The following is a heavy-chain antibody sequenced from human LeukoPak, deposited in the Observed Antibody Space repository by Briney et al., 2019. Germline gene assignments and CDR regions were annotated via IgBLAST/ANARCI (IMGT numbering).Heavy chain of an antibody. V-gene: IGHV3-64D*09. Sequence: PGGSLRFSCLDSGFSFPSPAMRWVSDAPGKGLEYVSSISTSGDRTYYADSVKGRFTISRDNSSNTLHLQVNSLTTKDTAVYYCVKGNVRGVPTGMDVWGQGTTVTVSS. CDR2: ISTSGDRT. CDR1: GFSFPSPA. D-gene: IGHD3-10*01. J-gene: IGHJ6*02. CDR3: VKGNVRGVPTGMDV.